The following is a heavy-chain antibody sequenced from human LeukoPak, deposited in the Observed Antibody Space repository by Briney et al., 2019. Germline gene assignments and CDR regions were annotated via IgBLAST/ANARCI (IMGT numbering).Heavy chain of an antibody. J-gene: IGHJ4*02. CDR3: ARRAGAYSHPYDY. CDR1: GITFSRYG. V-gene: IGHV3-30*02. D-gene: IGHD4/OR15-4a*01. CDR2: IRYDGSIK. Sequence: GGSLRLTCAASGITFSRYGIHWVRQAPGKGLEWVTFIRYDGSIKYYADSVKGRFTISRDNSKNTLYLQMNSLRAEDTAVYYCARRAGAYSHPYDYWGQGTLVTVSS.